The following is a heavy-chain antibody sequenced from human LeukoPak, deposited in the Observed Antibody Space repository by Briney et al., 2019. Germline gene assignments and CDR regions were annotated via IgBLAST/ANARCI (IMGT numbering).Heavy chain of an antibody. V-gene: IGHV4-59*01. CDR2: IYYGGST. J-gene: IGHJ3*02. D-gene: IGHD3-9*01. Sequence: SETLSLTCTVSAGSISNYYWSWIRQPPGKGLEWIGYIYYGGSTNYNPSLKSRVTISVDTSKNQFSLKLSSVTAADTAVYYCARNSPLRYFDWPRKESAFDIWGQGTMVTVSS. CDR1: AGSISNYY. CDR3: ARNSPLRYFDWPRKESAFDI.